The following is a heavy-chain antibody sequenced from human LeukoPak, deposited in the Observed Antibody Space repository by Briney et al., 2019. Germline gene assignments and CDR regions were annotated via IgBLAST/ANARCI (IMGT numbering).Heavy chain of an antibody. D-gene: IGHD4-23*01. J-gene: IGHJ4*02. CDR3: AREYGGSSPFDY. V-gene: IGHV3-21*01. CDR2: ISSSSRYI. CDR1: GFTFSSYS. Sequence: PGGSLRLSCADSGFTFSSYSMNWVRQAPGKGLEWVSSISSSSRYIYYADSVKGRFTISRDNAKNSLYLQMNSLRAEDTAVYYCAREYGGSSPFDYWGQGTLVTVSS.